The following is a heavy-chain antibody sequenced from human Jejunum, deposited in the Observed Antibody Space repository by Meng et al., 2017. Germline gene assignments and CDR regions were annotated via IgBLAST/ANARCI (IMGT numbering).Heavy chain of an antibody. CDR2: INSDGSSA. CDR3: ASDRITD. V-gene: IGHV3-74*01. Sequence: VQLVESGGGLVQPGGSLRLSCAASGFTLSSYWMQWVRQAPGKGLVWLARINSDGSSARYADSVKGRFTISRDNAKNTLFLQMNSLRVENTAVYYCASDRITDWGQGTLVTVSS. CDR1: GFTLSSYW. D-gene: IGHD3-16*01. J-gene: IGHJ1*01.